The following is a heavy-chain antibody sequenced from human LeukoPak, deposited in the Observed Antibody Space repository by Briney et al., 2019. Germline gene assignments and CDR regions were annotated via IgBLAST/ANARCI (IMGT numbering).Heavy chain of an antibody. CDR1: GFTVSGNY. J-gene: IGHJ6*02. D-gene: IGHD5-12*01. V-gene: IGHV3-66*01. Sequence: PGGSLRLSCAASGFTVSGNYMNWVRQAPGKGLEWLSVLYSGGLAFYADSVKGRFTISKDNSKNTLYLQMNSLRAEDTAVYYCARDLYVDIVAPSGMDVWGQGTTVTVSS. CDR3: ARDLYVDIVAPSGMDV. CDR2: LYSGGLA.